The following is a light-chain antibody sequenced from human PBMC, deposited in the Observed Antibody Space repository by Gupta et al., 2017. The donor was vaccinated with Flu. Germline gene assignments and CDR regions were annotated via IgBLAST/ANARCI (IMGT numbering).Light chain of an antibody. Sequence: SSVLTPPPSVSVAPGQPARNTCGGDNIGSKSVHWYQQRPGQVPVLVVFDDTDRPSGIPERFSGSNSGNTATLTISRVEAGDEADYYCQVWDDSSDHVVFGGGTKLTVL. J-gene: IGLJ2*01. CDR2: DDT. CDR3: QVWDDSSDHVV. V-gene: IGLV3-21*02. CDR1: NIGSKS.